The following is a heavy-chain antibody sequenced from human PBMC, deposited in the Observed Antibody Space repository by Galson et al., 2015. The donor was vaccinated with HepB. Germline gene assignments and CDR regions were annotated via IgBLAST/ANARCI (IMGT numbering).Heavy chain of an antibody. J-gene: IGHJ4*02. CDR1: GFTFSSYA. CDR2: ISGSGGST. Sequence: SLRLSCAASGFTFSSYAMSWVRQAPGKGLEWVSAISGSGGSTYYADSVKGRFTISRDNSKNTLCLQMNSLRAEDTAVYYCAKQVGWGAARPGIDYWGQGTLVTVSS. V-gene: IGHV3-23*01. D-gene: IGHD6-6*01. CDR3: AKQVGWGAARPGIDY.